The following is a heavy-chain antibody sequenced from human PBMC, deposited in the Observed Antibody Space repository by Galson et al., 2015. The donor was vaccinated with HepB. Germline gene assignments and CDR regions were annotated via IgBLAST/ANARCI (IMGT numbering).Heavy chain of an antibody. CDR1: GFTFSSYA. Sequence: SLRLSCAASGFTFSSYAMHWVRQAPGKGLEWVAVISYDGSNKYYADSVKGRFTISRDNSKNTLYLQMNSLRAEDTAVYYCATEGDCSGGSCYYFDYWGQGTLVTVSS. CDR3: ATEGDCSGGSCYYFDY. J-gene: IGHJ4*02. V-gene: IGHV3-30-3*01. D-gene: IGHD2-15*01. CDR2: ISYDGSNK.